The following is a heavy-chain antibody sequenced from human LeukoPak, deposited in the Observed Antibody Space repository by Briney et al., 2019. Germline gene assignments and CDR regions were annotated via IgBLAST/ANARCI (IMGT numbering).Heavy chain of an antibody. CDR3: TNTDHFAY. V-gene: IGHV3-74*03. CDR2: GEGDGSTS. J-gene: IGHJ4*02. Sequence: GGSLRLSCAASGFTLSNYWMHWVRQAPGKGLVWVSRGEGDGSTSTYADSVKGRFTITRDNAKNTLYLQMNSLRAEDTAVYYCTNTDHFAYWGQGTLVTVSS. CDR1: GFTLSNYW.